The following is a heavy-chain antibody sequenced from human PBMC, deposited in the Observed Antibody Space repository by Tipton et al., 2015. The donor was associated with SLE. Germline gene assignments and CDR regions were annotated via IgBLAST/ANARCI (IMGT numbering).Heavy chain of an antibody. CDR2: IYYSEST. CDR3: ARGTVSIGPHSGSYLFDY. Sequence: TLSLTCTVSGGSISSSSYYWGWIRQPPGKGLEWIGSIYYSESTYYNPSLKSRVTISVDTSKNQFSLKLSSVTAADTAVYYCARGTVSIGPHSGSYLFDYWGQGTLVTVSS. CDR1: GGSISSSSYY. V-gene: IGHV4-39*07. D-gene: IGHD1-26*01. J-gene: IGHJ4*02.